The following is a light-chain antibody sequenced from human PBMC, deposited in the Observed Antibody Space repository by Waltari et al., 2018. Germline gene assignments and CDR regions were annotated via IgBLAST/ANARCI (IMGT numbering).Light chain of an antibody. V-gene: IGKV1-NL1*01. CDR2: AAS. Sequence: RMTQSPSSLSAYVADRGTITCRASQGISNSLAWSQQKPGKAPELLLYAASRLESGVPSRFSGSASGTDYTLTISSLQPEDFATYYCQQYYTSPPPTFGQGTKVEIK. CDR1: QGISNS. CDR3: QQYYTSPPPT. J-gene: IGKJ1*01.